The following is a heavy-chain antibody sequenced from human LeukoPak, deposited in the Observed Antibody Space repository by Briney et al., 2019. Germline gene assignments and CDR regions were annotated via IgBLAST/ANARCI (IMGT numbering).Heavy chain of an antibody. Sequence: GGSLRLSCIASGFTSDMYAMTWVRQAPGKGLEWVSAISGSGGSTYYPDSVRGRFTISRDNAKNSLYLQMNSLRAEDTAVYYCARSLWPEDYWGQGTLVTVSS. CDR2: ISGSGGST. D-gene: IGHD2-21*01. CDR1: GFTSDMYA. J-gene: IGHJ4*02. V-gene: IGHV3-23*01. CDR3: ARSLWPEDY.